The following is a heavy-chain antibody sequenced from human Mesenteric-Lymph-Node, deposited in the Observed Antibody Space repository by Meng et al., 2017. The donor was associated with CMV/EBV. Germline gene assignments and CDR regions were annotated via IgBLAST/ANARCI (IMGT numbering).Heavy chain of an antibody. CDR2: IYYSGTT. V-gene: IGHV4-39*07. J-gene: IGHJ4*02. CDR3: ARAYCVPNGCYTIDY. Sequence: SETLSLTCTVSGGSISSSSHYWGWLRQSPGKGLEWIGNIYYSGTTSYNPSLKSRVTISIDTSLNQFSLKLKSVTAADTAIYYCARAYCVPNGCYTIDYWGQGTLVTVSS. CDR1: GGSISSSSHY. D-gene: IGHD2-2*02.